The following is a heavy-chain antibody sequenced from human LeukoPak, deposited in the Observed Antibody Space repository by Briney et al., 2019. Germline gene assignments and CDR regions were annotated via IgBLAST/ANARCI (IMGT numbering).Heavy chain of an antibody. Sequence: SETLTLTCAVYGGSFSGYYWSWIRQPPGKGLEWVGEINHSGSTNYNPSLKSRVTISVDTSKIQFSLKLTSVTAADTAVYYCARRGSGGSKTGEYYYMDVWGKGTTVTVSS. CDR3: ARRGSGGSKTGEYYYMDV. CDR1: GGSFSGYY. CDR2: INHSGST. J-gene: IGHJ6*03. V-gene: IGHV4-34*01. D-gene: IGHD2-15*01.